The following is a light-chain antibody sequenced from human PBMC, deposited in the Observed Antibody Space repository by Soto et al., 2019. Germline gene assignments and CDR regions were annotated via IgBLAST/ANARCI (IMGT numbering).Light chain of an antibody. CDR1: QGISNY. CDR2: AAS. J-gene: IGKJ1*01. Sequence: DIQMTQSPSSLSASVGDRVTITCRASQGISNYLAWYQQKPGKVPQLLIYAASTLQSGVPSRFSGSGAGTDFTLTISSRQPEDVATYYCKKYNSAPRTFGQGTKVEIK. V-gene: IGKV1-27*01. CDR3: KKYNSAPRT.